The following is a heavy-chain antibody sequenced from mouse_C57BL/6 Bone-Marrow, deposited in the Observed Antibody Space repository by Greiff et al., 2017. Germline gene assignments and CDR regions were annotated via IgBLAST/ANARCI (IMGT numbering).Heavy chain of an antibody. J-gene: IGHJ4*01. CDR3: ASGDYDRLYAMDY. Sequence: QVQLQQSGAELVRPGSSVKLSCKDSYFAFMASSMHWVKQRPGHGLEWIGSFTTSSGATKYSQKFKGKATLTVNTSSSTAYMELSSLTSEDSAVYYCASGDYDRLYAMDYWGQGTSVTVSS. CDR2: FTTSSGAT. V-gene: IGHV1-49*01. D-gene: IGHD2-4*01. CDR1: YFAFMASS.